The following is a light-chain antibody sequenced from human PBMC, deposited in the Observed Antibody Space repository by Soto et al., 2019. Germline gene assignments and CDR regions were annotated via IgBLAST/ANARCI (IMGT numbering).Light chain of an antibody. V-gene: IGLV2-14*01. CDR1: SRDVGGYNY. Sequence: HSALNPASSVFGAPGQSITISLPGESRDVGGYNYVSWYQQHPVKAPKLMIYDVTNRPSGVSDRFSGSKSGNTASLTISGLQAEDEADYYCSSYTSSSTPYVFGTGTKVTVL. CDR2: DVT. J-gene: IGLJ1*01. CDR3: SSYTSSSTPYV.